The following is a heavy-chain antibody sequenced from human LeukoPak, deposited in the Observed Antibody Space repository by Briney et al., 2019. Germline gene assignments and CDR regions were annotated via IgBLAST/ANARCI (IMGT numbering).Heavy chain of an antibody. CDR1: GFTFSSYA. V-gene: IGHV3-23*01. D-gene: IGHD2-2*01. CDR2: IGGSGSST. J-gene: IGHJ1*01. Sequence: PGGSLRLSCAVSGFTFSSYAMSWVRQAPGKGLEWVSTIGGSGSSTYSADSVKGRFTISRDNSKNTLYLQMNSLRAEDTAVYYCAKDGRYCSSTSCYLSSFQHWGQGTLVTVSS. CDR3: AKDGRYCSSTSCYLSSFQH.